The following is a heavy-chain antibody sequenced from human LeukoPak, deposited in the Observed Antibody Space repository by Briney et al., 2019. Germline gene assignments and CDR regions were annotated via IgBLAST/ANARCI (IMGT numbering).Heavy chain of an antibody. CDR2: ISWNSGSI. Sequence: GRSLRLSCAASGFTFDDYAMHWVRQAPGKGLGWVSGISWNSGSIGYADSVKGRFTISRDNAKNSLYLQMNSLRAEDTALYYCASVNLEGIYDWYFDLWGRGTLVTVSS. CDR3: ASVNLEGIYDWYFDL. D-gene: IGHD2/OR15-2a*01. CDR1: GFTFDDYA. V-gene: IGHV3-9*01. J-gene: IGHJ2*01.